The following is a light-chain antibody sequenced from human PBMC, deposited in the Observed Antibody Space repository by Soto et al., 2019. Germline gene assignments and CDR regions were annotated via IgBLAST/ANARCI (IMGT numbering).Light chain of an antibody. CDR2: AAS. CDR1: ESLSSY. V-gene: IGKV3-20*01. CDR3: QQYQRSLT. J-gene: IGKJ5*01. Sequence: EIVLTQSPGNLSLSPGERATLSCRASESLSSYLAWYQQRPGQAPRLLIYAASRRATGVPDRFSGSESGTAFTLTIRGLEPEDFAVYYCQQYQRSLTFGQGTRLEIK.